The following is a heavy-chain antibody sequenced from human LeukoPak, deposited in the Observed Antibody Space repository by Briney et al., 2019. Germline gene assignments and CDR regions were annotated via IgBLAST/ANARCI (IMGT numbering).Heavy chain of an antibody. CDR1: GYTFTSYY. Sequence: GSVKVSCKASGYTFTSYYMHWVRQAPGQGVEGMGVINPSGGSTSYAHKFHGRVTMTRDTSTSTVYMELSSLRSEDTAVYYCARDSNRYSGSYDLNWGQGTLVTVSS. J-gene: IGHJ4*02. V-gene: IGHV1-46*01. CDR3: ARDSNRYSGSYDLN. D-gene: IGHD1-26*01. CDR2: INPSGGST.